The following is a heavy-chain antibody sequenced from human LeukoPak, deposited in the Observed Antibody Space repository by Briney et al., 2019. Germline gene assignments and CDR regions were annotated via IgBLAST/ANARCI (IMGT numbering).Heavy chain of an antibody. J-gene: IGHJ4*02. V-gene: IGHV1-46*01. CDR3: ARDLGRHYYECYFDY. CDR1: GYTFTSYY. Sequence: GASVTVSCKASGYTFTSYYMHWVRQAPGQGLEWMGIINPSGGSTSYAQKFQGRVTMTRDTSTSTVYMELSSLRSEDTAVYYCARDLGRHYYECYFDYWGQGTLVTVSS. CDR2: INPSGGST. D-gene: IGHD3-22*01.